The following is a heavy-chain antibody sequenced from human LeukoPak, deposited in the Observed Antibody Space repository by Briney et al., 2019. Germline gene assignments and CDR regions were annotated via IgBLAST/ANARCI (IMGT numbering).Heavy chain of an antibody. CDR3: ARDRNLVDYDSWSGYYTGQSDAFDI. D-gene: IGHD3-3*01. V-gene: IGHV1-69*05. CDR2: IIPIFGTA. Sequence: SVKVSCKASGGTFSSYAISWVRQAPGQGLEWMGGIIPIFGTANYAQKFQGRVTITTDESTSTAYMELSSLRSEDTAVYYCARDRNLVDYDSWSGYYTGQSDAFDIWGQGTMVTVSS. J-gene: IGHJ3*02. CDR1: GGTFSSYA.